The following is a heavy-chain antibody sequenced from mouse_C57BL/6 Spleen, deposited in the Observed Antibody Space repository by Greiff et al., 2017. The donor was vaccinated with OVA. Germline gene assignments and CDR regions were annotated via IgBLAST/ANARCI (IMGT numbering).Heavy chain of an antibody. CDR3: ARLGSSPLYGAMDD. D-gene: IGHD1-1*01. J-gene: IGHJ4*01. CDR2: IRNKANGYTT. Sequence: EVQLVESGGGLVQPGGSLSLSCAASGFTFTDYYMSWVRQPPGKALEWLGFIRNKANGYTTEYSASVKGRFTISRDNSQSILYLQMNALRAEDSATYYCARLGSSPLYGAMDDWGQGASVTVAT. V-gene: IGHV7-3*01. CDR1: GFTFTDYY.